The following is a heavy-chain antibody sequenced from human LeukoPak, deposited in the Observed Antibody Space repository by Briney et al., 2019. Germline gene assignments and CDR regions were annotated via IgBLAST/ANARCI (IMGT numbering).Heavy chain of an antibody. Sequence: SVRVSCKASGIFGSYVISWVRQAPGQGLEWMGGIIPVSGSTHYAQKFQGRLTITADESTSTVYMEMSSLRSEDTAMYYCAKEGNTALVTGYFDLWGRGTLVTVSA. V-gene: IGHV1-69*01. CDR2: IIPVSGST. CDR3: AKEGNTALVTGYFDL. CDR1: GIFGSYV. J-gene: IGHJ2*01. D-gene: IGHD5-18*01.